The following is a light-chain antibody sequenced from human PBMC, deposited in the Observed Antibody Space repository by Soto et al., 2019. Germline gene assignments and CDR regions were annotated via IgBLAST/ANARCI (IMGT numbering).Light chain of an antibody. CDR3: QQYDSYPT. V-gene: IGKV1-5*01. Sequence: DIQMTQSPSTLSASVGDRVTITCRASQSISSWLAWYQQKPGKAPKLLIYDASSLESGVPSRFRGSGSGTDFTLTIYSVQPEDFATYYCQQYDSYPTFGQGTRLEN. CDR2: DAS. J-gene: IGKJ5*01. CDR1: QSISSW.